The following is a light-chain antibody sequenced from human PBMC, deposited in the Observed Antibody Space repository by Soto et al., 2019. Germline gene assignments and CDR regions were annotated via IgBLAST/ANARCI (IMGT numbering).Light chain of an antibody. CDR1: QSVSSN. J-gene: IGKJ4*01. V-gene: IGKV3-15*01. Sequence: EIVMTQSPATLSVSPGERVTLSCRASQSVSSNLAWYQQKPGQAPRLLIFGASTRATGFPVRFSGSGSGTEFTLTISSLQSEDFAVYYCQQYNNWPLTFGGGTKVDIK. CDR2: GAS. CDR3: QQYNNWPLT.